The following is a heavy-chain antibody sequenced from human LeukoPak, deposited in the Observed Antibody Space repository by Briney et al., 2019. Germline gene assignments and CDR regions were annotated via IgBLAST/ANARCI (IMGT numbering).Heavy chain of an antibody. Sequence: SETLSLTCTVSGGSISSYYWGWIRQPPGKGLEWIGYIYYSGSTNYNPSLKSRVTISVDTSKNQFSLKLSSVTAADTAVYYCARLVRTAAIGFYYYYGMDVWGQGTTVTVSS. V-gene: IGHV4-59*08. CDR1: GGSISSYY. J-gene: IGHJ6*02. CDR2: IYYSGST. CDR3: ARLVRTAAIGFYYYYGMDV. D-gene: IGHD2-2*01.